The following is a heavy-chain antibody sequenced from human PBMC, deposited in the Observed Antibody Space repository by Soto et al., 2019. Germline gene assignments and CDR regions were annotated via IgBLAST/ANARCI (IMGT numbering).Heavy chain of an antibody. CDR1: GFTFSNYA. J-gene: IGHJ5*01. Sequence: EVQLLESGGGLVQPGGSLRLPCAASGFTFSNYAMTWVRQAPGKGLECVSTINTSGGNTHYADSVKGRFSVSRDNSKNTLSLQMNSLRAEDTAVYYCTKAWQHDSWGQGPLVTVSS. D-gene: IGHD6-13*01. CDR3: TKAWQHDS. V-gene: IGHV3-23*01. CDR2: INTSGGNT.